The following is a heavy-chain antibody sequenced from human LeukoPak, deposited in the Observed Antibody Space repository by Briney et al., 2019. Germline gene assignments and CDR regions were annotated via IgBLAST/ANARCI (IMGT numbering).Heavy chain of an antibody. V-gene: IGHV3-23*01. CDR1: GFTFSNYA. CDR2: ISGSDGST. D-gene: IGHD5-18*01. CDR3: AEGGAARFDY. Sequence: PGGSLRLSCAASGFTFSNYAMSWVRQAPGKGLEWVSAISGSDGSTNYADSVKGRFTISRDNSKNTLYLQMNSLRAEDTAVYYCAEGGAARFDYRGQGTLVTVSS. J-gene: IGHJ4*02.